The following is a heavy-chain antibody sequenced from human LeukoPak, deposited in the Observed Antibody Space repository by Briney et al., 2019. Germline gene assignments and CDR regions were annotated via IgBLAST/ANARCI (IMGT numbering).Heavy chain of an antibody. CDR1: GFTFSSYA. Sequence: GGSLRLSCAASGFTFSSYAMSWVRQAPGKGLEWVSAISGSGGSTYYADSVKGRFTISRDNAKNSLYLQMNSLRAEDTAVYYCGRRRGMGSLDYWGQGTLVTVSS. CDR3: GRRRGMGSLDY. CDR2: ISGSGGST. D-gene: IGHD2-8*01. J-gene: IGHJ4*02. V-gene: IGHV3-23*01.